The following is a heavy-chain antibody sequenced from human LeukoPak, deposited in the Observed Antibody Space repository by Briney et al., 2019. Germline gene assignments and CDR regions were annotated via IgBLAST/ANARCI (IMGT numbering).Heavy chain of an antibody. CDR2: IYYSGST. V-gene: IGHV4-59*01. CDR3: ARVNYDFWNGYYNGDYYYYYYMDV. Sequence: PSETLSLTCTVSGGSISSYYWSSLRQPPGKGLEWIGYIYYSGSTNYNPSLKSRVTISVDTSKNQFSLKLSSVTAADTAVDYCARVNYDFWNGYYNGDYYYYYYMDVWGKGTTVTVSS. D-gene: IGHD3-3*01. J-gene: IGHJ6*03. CDR1: GGSISSYY.